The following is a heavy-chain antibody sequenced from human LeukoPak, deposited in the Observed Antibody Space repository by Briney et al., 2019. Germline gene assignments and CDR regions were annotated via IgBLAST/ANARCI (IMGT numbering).Heavy chain of an antibody. D-gene: IGHD2-2*01. Sequence: PVASVKVSCKASGGTFSSYAISWVRQAPGQGLEWMGGIIPIFGTANYAQKFQGRVTITADESTSTAYMELSSLRSEDTAVYYCARGCSSTSCYDYYYYYYMDVWGKGTTVTVSS. CDR3: ARGCSSTSCYDYYYYYYMDV. V-gene: IGHV1-69*13. J-gene: IGHJ6*03. CDR2: IIPIFGTA. CDR1: GGTFSSYA.